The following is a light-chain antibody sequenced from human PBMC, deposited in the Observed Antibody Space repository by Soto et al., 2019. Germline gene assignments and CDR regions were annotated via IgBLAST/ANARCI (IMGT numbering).Light chain of an antibody. Sequence: QPVLTQPPSASGTPGQRVTISCSGSSSNIGSNAVNWYQQLPGTAPKLLIYRNNQRPSGVPDRFSGSKSGTSASLPISGLQSEDEADYYCAAWDDSLNGPVFGGGTKLTVL. V-gene: IGLV1-44*01. J-gene: IGLJ2*01. CDR3: AAWDDSLNGPV. CDR2: RNN. CDR1: SSNIGSNA.